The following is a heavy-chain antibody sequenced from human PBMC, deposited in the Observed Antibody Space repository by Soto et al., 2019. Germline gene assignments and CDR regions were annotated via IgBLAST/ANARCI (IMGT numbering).Heavy chain of an antibody. CDR1: GFTIGSYP. CDR3: ARILYSSQRDGVDV. J-gene: IGHJ6*02. V-gene: IGHV3-23*01. D-gene: IGHD2-8*01. Sequence: GGSLRLSCAASGFTIGSYPMTWVRQAPGKGLEWVSSISSGSDTIFYADSVKGRFTISRDNSRTTLYLQMNSLRAEDMAIYYCARILYSSQRDGVDVWGQGTTITVSS. CDR2: ISSGSDTI.